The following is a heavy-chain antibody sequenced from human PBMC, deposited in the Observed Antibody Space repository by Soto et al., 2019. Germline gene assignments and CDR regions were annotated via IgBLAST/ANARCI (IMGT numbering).Heavy chain of an antibody. J-gene: IGHJ6*04. Sequence: ASVKVSCKASGYTFTSYGIDWVRQAPGQGLEWLGWISAYDGNTKYAQILQGRVSLTTDTSTNTAYMELRSLRSDDTAMYFCARGVYYDSSGSRNYYYYGMNVWGKGTTVTVPS. D-gene: IGHD3-22*01. CDR1: GYTFTSYG. CDR3: ARGVYYDSSGSRNYYYYGMNV. V-gene: IGHV1-18*01. CDR2: ISAYDGNT.